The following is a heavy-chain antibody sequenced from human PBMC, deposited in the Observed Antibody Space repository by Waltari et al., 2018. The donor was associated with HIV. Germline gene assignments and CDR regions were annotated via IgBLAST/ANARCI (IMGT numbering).Heavy chain of an antibody. CDR1: GFTFSSYG. CDR3: ARDVDQHPDWYFDL. V-gene: IGHV3-33*01. Sequence: QVQLVESGGGVVQPGRSLRLSCAASGFTFSSYGMHWVRQAPGKGLEGVAVIGYDGSKKYYADSVKGRLTISRDNSKNTLYLQMNSLGAEDTAVYSCARDVDQHPDWYFDLWGRGTLVTVSS. CDR2: IGYDGSKK. J-gene: IGHJ2*01.